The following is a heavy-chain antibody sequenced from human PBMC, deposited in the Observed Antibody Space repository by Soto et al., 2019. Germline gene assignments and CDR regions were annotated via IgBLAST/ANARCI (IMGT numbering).Heavy chain of an antibody. J-gene: IGHJ4*02. CDR3: ASEGYYDGSGSDSYFDY. Sequence: GASVKVSCKASGYIFTSYYMHWVRQAPGQGLEWMGLINPSGGNTNYAQKFQGRVTMTRDTSTSTVYMELNSLTSEDTAVYYCASEGYYDGSGSDSYFDYWGQGTLVTVSS. CDR2: INPSGGNT. CDR1: GYIFTSYY. D-gene: IGHD3-22*01. V-gene: IGHV1-46*03.